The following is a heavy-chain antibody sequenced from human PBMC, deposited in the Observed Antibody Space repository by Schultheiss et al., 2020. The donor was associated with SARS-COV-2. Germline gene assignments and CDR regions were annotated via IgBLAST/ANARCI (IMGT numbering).Heavy chain of an antibody. D-gene: IGHD3-16*02. CDR3: ARDKRERNYVWGSYRYLSYGMDV. Sequence: SETLSLTCAVYGGSFSGYYWSWIRQPPGKGLEWIGYIYYSGSTNYNPSLKSRVTISVDTSKNQFSLKLSSVTAADTAVYYCARDKRERNYVWGSYRYLSYGMDVWGQGTTVTVSS. CDR2: IYYSGST. J-gene: IGHJ6*02. V-gene: IGHV4-59*01. CDR1: GGSFSGYY.